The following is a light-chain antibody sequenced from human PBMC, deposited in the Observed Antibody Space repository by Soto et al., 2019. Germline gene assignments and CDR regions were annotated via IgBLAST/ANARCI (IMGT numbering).Light chain of an antibody. J-gene: IGKJ1*01. CDR3: QQYNNWPRT. CDR2: GAS. CDR1: QRFSSN. Sequence: EIVMTQSPATLSVSPGERATLSCRASQRFSSNLAWYQQKPGQAPRPLIYGASTRATGIPARFSGSGSGTEFTLTISSLQSEDFAVYYCQQYNNWPRTFGQGTKVEIK. V-gene: IGKV3-15*01.